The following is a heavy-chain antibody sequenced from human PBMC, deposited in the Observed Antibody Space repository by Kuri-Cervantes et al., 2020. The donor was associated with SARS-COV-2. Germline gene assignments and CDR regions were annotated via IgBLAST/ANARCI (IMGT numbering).Heavy chain of an antibody. CDR2: ISAYNGNT. CDR3: ARDRGYYYDSSGYFDY. D-gene: IGHD3-22*01. V-gene: IGHV1-18*01. CDR1: GYTFTSYG. Sequence: ASVKVSCKASGYTFTSYGISWVRQAPGQGLEWMGWISAYNGNTNYAQKLQGRVTMTTDTSTSTAYMELRILRSDDTAVYYCARDRGYYYDSSGYFDYWGQGTLVTVSS. J-gene: IGHJ4*02.